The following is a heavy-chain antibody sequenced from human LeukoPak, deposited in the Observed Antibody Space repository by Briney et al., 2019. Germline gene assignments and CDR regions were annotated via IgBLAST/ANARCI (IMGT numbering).Heavy chain of an antibody. Sequence: GGSLRLSCAASGFTFSSYSMNWVRQAPGKGLEWVSSISSSSSYIYYADSVKGRFTISRDNAKNSLYLQMNSLRAEDTAVYYCARAVVVVVAATTYYYYYYMDVWGKGTTVTVSS. CDR3: ARAVVVVVAATTYYYYYYMDV. V-gene: IGHV3-21*01. J-gene: IGHJ6*03. CDR2: ISSSSSYI. D-gene: IGHD2-15*01. CDR1: GFTFSSYS.